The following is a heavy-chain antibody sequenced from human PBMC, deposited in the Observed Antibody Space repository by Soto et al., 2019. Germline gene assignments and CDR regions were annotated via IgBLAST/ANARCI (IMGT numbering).Heavy chain of an antibody. V-gene: IGHV4-30-4*01. CDR2: IYNSGTT. CDR1: GGSISSGDYY. Sequence: QVQLQESGPGLVKPSETLSLTCTVSGGSISSGDYYWSWIRQPPGAGLEWIGYIYNSGTTFYNPSLKRRVTISLDTSKTQFSLKLTSVTAADTAVYYCAAFVGASWYFDLWGRGNLVTASS. D-gene: IGHD2-15*01. CDR3: AAFVGASWYFDL. J-gene: IGHJ2*01.